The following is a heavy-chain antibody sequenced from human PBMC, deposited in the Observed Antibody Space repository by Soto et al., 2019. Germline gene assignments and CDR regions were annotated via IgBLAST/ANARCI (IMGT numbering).Heavy chain of an antibody. CDR1: GFTFSSYS. J-gene: IGHJ4*02. CDR3: ARWWYYDFWSGYSSGY. V-gene: IGHV3-21*01. Sequence: EVQLVESGGGLVKPGGSLRLSCVVSGFTFSSYSMNWVRQAPGKGLEWVSSISSSSSYIYYADSVKGRFTISRDNAKNSLYLQMNSLRAEDTAVYYCARWWYYDFWSGYSSGYWGQGTLVTVSS. CDR2: ISSSSSYI. D-gene: IGHD3-3*01.